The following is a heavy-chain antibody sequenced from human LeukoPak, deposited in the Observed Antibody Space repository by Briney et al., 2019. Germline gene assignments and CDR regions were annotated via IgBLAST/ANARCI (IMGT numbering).Heavy chain of an antibody. CDR2: MSSSSSYL. D-gene: IGHD4-17*01. CDR3: ASAAPRDDYGYYLEYFQH. Sequence: PGGSLRHACAASGFTFSSYIRNWVRQAPGRGVEWVSSMSSSSSYLYYAESVMGRFNISRDNAKNSLYLQMNSLRAEDPAVYYCASAAPRDDYGYYLEYFQHWGQGTLVTVSS. V-gene: IGHV3-21*01. CDR1: GFTFSSYI. J-gene: IGHJ1*01.